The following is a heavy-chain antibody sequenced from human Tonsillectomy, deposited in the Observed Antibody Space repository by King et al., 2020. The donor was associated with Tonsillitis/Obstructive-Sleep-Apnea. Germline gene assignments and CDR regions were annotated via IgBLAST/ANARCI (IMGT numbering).Heavy chain of an antibody. CDR3: ARERVQLWSLDYYFYYGMDV. D-gene: IGHD3-10*01. V-gene: IGHV1-2*02. Sequence: VQLVESGAEVKKPGASVKVSCKASGYTFTDYYMHWVRQAPGQGLEWMGWINPNSGGTNYAQKFQGRVTMTRDTSISTAYMELSRLKSDDTAVYFCARERVQLWSLDYYFYYGMDVWGQGTTVTVSS. CDR1: GYTFTDYY. J-gene: IGHJ6*02. CDR2: INPNSGGT.